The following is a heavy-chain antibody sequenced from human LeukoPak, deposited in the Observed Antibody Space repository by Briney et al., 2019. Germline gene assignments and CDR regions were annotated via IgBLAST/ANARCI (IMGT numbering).Heavy chain of an antibody. CDR3: ASVDYGDY. V-gene: IGHV1-3*04. Sequence: EWMGWINTGNGNTQYSQKFQGRVTFTRDTSANTAYMELSSLRSEDTAVYYCASVDYGDYWGQGTLVTVSS. J-gene: IGHJ4*02. D-gene: IGHD4-17*01. CDR2: INTGNGNT.